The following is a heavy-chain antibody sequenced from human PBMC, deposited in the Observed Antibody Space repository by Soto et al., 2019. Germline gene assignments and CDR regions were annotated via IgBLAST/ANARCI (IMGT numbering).Heavy chain of an antibody. Sequence: LSLTCAVYGGSFSGYYWSWIRQPPGKGLEWIGEINHSGSTNYNPSLKSRVTISVDTSKNQFSLKLSSVTAADTAVYYCARRYYYYGMDVWGQGTTVTVYS. J-gene: IGHJ6*02. V-gene: IGHV4-34*01. CDR3: ARRYYYYGMDV. CDR1: GGSFSGYY. CDR2: INHSGST.